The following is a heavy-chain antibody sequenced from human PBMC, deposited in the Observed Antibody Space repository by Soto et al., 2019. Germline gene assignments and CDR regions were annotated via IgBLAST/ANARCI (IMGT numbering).Heavy chain of an antibody. CDR3: ASPYCSGGSCYLTEYFQH. CDR2: IAYDASKK. J-gene: IGHJ1*01. CDR1: GFSFSYYA. Sequence: QVQLVASGGGVVQPGRSLRLSCAASGFSFSYYAMHWVRQAPGKGLEWVAVIAYDASKKYYADSVKSRFTISRDNSKNTLYLQMNSLRDEDTAVYYCASPYCSGGSCYLTEYFQHWGQGTLVTVSS. D-gene: IGHD2-15*01. V-gene: IGHV3-30*03.